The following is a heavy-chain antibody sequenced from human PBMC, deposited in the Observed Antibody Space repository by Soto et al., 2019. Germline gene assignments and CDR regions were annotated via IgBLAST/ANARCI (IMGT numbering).Heavy chain of an antibody. CDR2: IIPIFGTA. Sequence: GASVKVSCKASGGTFSSYAISWVRQAPGQGLEWMGGIIPIFGTANYAQKFQGRVTITADKSTSTAYMELSSLRSEDTAVYSCAGAVGRYSRTWYPIYWGQGTLVTVSS. D-gene: IGHD1-26*01. CDR3: AGAVGRYSRTWYPIY. J-gene: IGHJ4*02. CDR1: GGTFSSYA. V-gene: IGHV1-69*06.